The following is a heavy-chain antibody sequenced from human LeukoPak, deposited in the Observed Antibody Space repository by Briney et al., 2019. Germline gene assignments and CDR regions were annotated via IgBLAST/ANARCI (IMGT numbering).Heavy chain of an antibody. V-gene: IGHV3-53*01. J-gene: IGHJ4*02. CDR3: VRGTGQEMAFDY. CDR1: GFIVSNNY. D-gene: IGHD5-24*01. CDR2: IYSGGGI. Sequence: GGSLRLSCAASGFIVSNNYMSWVRQAPGKGLDWVSVIYSGGGIYYADSVKGRFTISRDTSKNTLYLQVNSLSAEDTAVYYCVRGTGQEMAFDYWGQGTLVTVSS.